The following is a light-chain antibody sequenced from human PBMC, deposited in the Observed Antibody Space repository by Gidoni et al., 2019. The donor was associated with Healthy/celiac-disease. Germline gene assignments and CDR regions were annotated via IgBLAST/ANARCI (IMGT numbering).Light chain of an antibody. Sequence: GERATINCKSSQSVLYSSNNKNYLAWYQQKPGQPPKLLIYWASTRESGVHDRFSGSGSGTDFTLTISSLQAEDVAVYYCQQYYSTPWTFGQGTKVEIK. CDR1: QSVLYSSNNKNY. CDR3: QQYYSTPWT. V-gene: IGKV4-1*01. CDR2: WAS. J-gene: IGKJ1*01.